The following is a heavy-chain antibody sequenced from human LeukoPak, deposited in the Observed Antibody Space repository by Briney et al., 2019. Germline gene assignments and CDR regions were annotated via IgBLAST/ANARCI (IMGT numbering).Heavy chain of an antibody. CDR2: ISGSGGST. CDR1: GFTFSSYA. CDR3: AKDSSRGFGEYDY. J-gene: IGHJ4*02. V-gene: IGHV3-23*01. Sequence: QAGGSLRLSCAASGFTFSSYAMSWVRQAPGKGLEWVSAISGSGGSTYYADSVKGRFTISRDNSKNTLYLQMNSLRAEDTAVYYRAKDSSRGFGEYDYWGQGTLVTVSS. D-gene: IGHD3-10*01.